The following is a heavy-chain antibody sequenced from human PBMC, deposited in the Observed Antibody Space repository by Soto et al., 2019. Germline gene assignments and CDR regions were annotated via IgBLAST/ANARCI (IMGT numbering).Heavy chain of an antibody. CDR1: GFTFDDYA. D-gene: IGHD6-19*01. CDR3: ATTRAGSSGWYTDDY. Sequence: GGSLRLSCAASGFTFDDYAMHWVRQAPGKGLEWVSGISWNSGSIGYADSVKGRFTISRDNAKNSLYLQMNSLRAEDTALYYCATTRAGSSGWYTDDYWGQGTLVTVSS. CDR2: ISWNSGSI. J-gene: IGHJ4*02. V-gene: IGHV3-9*01.